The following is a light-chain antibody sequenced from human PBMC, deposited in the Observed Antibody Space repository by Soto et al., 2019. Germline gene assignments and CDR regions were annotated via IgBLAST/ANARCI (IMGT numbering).Light chain of an antibody. CDR2: SAS. CDR3: QQANSFPIT. V-gene: IGKV1D-12*01. CDR1: QGISSW. Sequence: DIQITQSPSSVSASVRDSVTITCRASQGISSWLAWFQQKPGEAPKLLISSASSLQSGVPFRFSGSGSGTDFTLTISSLQPEDFATYYCQQANSFPITFGQGTRLEIK. J-gene: IGKJ5*01.